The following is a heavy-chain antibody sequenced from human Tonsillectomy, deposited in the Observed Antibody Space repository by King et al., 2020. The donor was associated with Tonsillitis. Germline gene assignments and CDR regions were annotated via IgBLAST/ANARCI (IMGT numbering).Heavy chain of an antibody. CDR3: ASGGDIVVVVVAMGWFDP. J-gene: IGHJ5*02. V-gene: IGHV1-2*02. D-gene: IGHD2-15*01. Sequence: VQLVESGAEVKKPGASVKVSCKASGYTFTGYYLHWVRQAPGQGLEWMGWINPNSGGTNYAQKFQGRVTMTRDTSISTAYMELSRLRSDETAGYYWASGGDIVVVVVAMGWFDPWGQRTQVTVSS. CDR1: GYTFTGYY. CDR2: INPNSGGT.